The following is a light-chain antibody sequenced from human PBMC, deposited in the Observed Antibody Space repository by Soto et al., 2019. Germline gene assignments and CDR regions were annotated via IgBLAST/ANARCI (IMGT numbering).Light chain of an antibody. Sequence: EIVLTQSPATLSLSPGERATLSCRASQSVGTYLAWYQQKPGQAPRLLIYDASNRATGIPARFSGSGSGTDFTLTISSLEPEDFAVYYCQHRSNWPPITFGQGTRLDIK. CDR2: DAS. J-gene: IGKJ5*01. CDR1: QSVGTY. CDR3: QHRSNWPPIT. V-gene: IGKV3-11*01.